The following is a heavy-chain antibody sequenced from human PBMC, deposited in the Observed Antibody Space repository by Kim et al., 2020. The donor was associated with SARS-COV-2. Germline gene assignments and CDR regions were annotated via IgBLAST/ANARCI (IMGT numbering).Heavy chain of an antibody. CDR1: GYTFTYRY. J-gene: IGHJ3*02. D-gene: IGHD6-13*01. CDR2: ITPFNGNT. CDR3: ASGRAGIDAFDI. Sequence: SVKVSCKASGYTFTYRYLHWVRQAPGQALEWMGWITPFNGNTNYAQKFQDRVTITRDRSMSTAYMELSSLRSEDIAMYYCASGRAGIDAFDIWGQGTMVTVSS. V-gene: IGHV1-45*02.